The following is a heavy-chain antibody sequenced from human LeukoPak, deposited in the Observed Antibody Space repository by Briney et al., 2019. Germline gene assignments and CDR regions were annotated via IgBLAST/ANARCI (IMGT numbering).Heavy chain of an antibody. CDR2: IYPGDSDT. CDR3: ARRARCGTDCSSFDY. Sequence: NPGESLKISCKGSGYSFTTFGIGWVRQMPGKGLERMGIIYPGDSDTTYSPSFQGQVTISADKSISTAYLQWSSLKASDTAIYYCARRARCGTDCSSFDYWGQGTLVTVSS. D-gene: IGHD2-21*02. CDR1: GYSFTTFG. V-gene: IGHV5-51*01. J-gene: IGHJ4*02.